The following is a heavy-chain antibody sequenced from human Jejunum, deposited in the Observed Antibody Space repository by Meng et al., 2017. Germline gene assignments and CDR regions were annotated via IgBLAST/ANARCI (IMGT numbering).Heavy chain of an antibody. CDR2: IHTSGST. CDR3: ARELQKSAYNQYYFDN. Sequence: VQRQGSGPGLVKPSETLSLTCSVSGDSLTSGNYFWSWIRQPAGRGLEWVGRIHTSGSTNYNPSLMNRVTISLDTSRNQFSLKMYSVTAADTAVFYCARELQKSAYNQYYFDNWGQGTLVTVSS. CDR1: GDSLTSGNYF. D-gene: IGHD5-24*01. J-gene: IGHJ4*02. V-gene: IGHV4-61*02.